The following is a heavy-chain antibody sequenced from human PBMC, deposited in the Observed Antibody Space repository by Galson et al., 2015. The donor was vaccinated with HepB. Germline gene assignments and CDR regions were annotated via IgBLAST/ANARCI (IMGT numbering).Heavy chain of an antibody. CDR2: ISSNGGST. D-gene: IGHD2-2*01. CDR3: VKATDCSSTSCSFDY. Sequence: SLRLSCAASGFTFSSYAMHWVRQAPGKGLEYVSAISSNGGSTYYADSVKGRFTISRDNSKNTLYLQMSSLRAEDTAVYYCVKATDCSSTSCSFDYWGQGTLVTVSS. V-gene: IGHV3-64D*06. CDR1: GFTFSSYA. J-gene: IGHJ4*02.